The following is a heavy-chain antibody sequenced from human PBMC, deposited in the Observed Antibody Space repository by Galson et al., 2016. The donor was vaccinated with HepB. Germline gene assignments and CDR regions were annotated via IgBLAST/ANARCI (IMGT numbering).Heavy chain of an antibody. CDR1: GYTFISYY. J-gene: IGHJ4*02. V-gene: IGHV1-46*01. Sequence: SVKVSCKASGYTFISYYMHWVRQAPGQGLEWMGLINPSGGTTTYAQKFQGRVSITADESTNTAYMELSSLRSADTAVYYCARDGSEGYHFGYWGQGTLVTVSS. CDR3: ARDGSEGYHFGY. D-gene: IGHD5-24*01. CDR2: INPSGGTT.